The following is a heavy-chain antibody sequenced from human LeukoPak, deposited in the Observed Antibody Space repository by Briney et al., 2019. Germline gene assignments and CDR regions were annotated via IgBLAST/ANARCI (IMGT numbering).Heavy chain of an antibody. CDR1: GFTFSTYW. D-gene: IGHD6-13*01. CDR3: ARGEFRSSSPNY. J-gene: IGHJ4*02. Sequence: PGGSLRLSCAPSGFTFSTYWMSWVRQAPGKGLEWVANIKQDGSEKYYVDSVKGRFTISRDNAKNSLYLQMNSLRAEDTAVYYCARGEFRSSSPNYWGQGTLVTVSS. V-gene: IGHV3-7*01. CDR2: IKQDGSEK.